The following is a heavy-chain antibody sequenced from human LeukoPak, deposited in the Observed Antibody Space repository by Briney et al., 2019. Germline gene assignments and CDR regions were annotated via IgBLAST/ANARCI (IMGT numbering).Heavy chain of an antibody. J-gene: IGHJ3*02. V-gene: IGHV4-59*01. CDR1: GGSISSYY. Sequence: SETLSLTCTVSGGSISSYYWSWIRQPPGKGPEWIGYIYYSGSTNYNPSLKSRVTISVDTSKNQFSLKLSSVTAADTAVYYCATTGHYDFWSGYYPDDAFDIWGQGTMVTVSS. CDR3: ATTGHYDFWSGYYPDDAFDI. D-gene: IGHD3-3*01. CDR2: IYYSGST.